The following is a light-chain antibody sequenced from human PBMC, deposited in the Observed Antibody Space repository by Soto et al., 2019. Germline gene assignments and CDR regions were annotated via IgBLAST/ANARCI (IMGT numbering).Light chain of an antibody. J-gene: IGKJ1*01. Sequence: EIVLTQSPGTLSLSPGERATLSCRASQSVSSRSLAWYQKKPGQDPRLLIYHTSNRATGIPARFSGSGSGTDFNLTISRLETEDFAVYEYHQRQSWTRTFGQGTKVDIK. CDR2: HTS. CDR3: HQRQSWTRT. CDR1: QSVSSRS. V-gene: IGKV3D-20*02.